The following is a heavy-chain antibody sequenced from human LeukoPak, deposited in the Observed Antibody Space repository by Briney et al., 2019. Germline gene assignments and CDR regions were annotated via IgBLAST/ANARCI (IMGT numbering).Heavy chain of an antibody. J-gene: IGHJ3*02. D-gene: IGHD3-10*01. Sequence: GGSLRLSGAASGFTFSDYYMSWIRQAPGKGLEWVSYISSSGSTIYYADSVKGRFTISRDNAKNSLYLQMNSLRAEDTAVYYCARGLLLRTERQAFDIWGQGTMVTVSS. V-gene: IGHV3-11*01. CDR1: GFTFSDYY. CDR2: ISSSGSTI. CDR3: ARGLLLRTERQAFDI.